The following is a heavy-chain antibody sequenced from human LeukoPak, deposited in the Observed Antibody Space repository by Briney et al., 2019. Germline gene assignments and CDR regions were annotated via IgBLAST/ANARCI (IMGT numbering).Heavy chain of an antibody. CDR1: GGSISSYY. CDR2: IYYSGST. J-gene: IGHJ6*03. V-gene: IGHV4-59*01. CDR3: ARDLSYGSGRGYYYYYMDV. D-gene: IGHD3-10*01. Sequence: PSETLSLTCTVSGGSISSYYWSWIRQPPGKGLDWIGYIYYSGSTNYNPSLKSRVTISVDTSKNQFSLKLSSVTAADTAVYYSARDLSYGSGRGYYYYYMDVWGKGTTVTVSS.